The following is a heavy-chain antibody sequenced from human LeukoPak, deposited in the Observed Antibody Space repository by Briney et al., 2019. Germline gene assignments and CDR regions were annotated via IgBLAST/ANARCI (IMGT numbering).Heavy chain of an antibody. Sequence: PGGSLRLSCAASGFTFSDYYMRWIPQAPGKGLEWVSDISSTSIYTNYADSVKGRFTISRDNAKTSLYLQMNSLRAEDTAVYYCAREDGYSSSWYSDYWGQGTLVTVSS. J-gene: IGHJ4*02. V-gene: IGHV3-11*05. CDR1: GFTFSDYY. CDR2: ISSTSIYT. D-gene: IGHD6-13*01. CDR3: AREDGYSSSWYSDY.